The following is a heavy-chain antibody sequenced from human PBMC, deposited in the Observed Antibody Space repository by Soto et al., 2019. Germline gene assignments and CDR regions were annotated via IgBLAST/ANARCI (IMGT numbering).Heavy chain of an antibody. J-gene: IGHJ3*02. Sequence: QVQLVESGGGLVKPGGSLRLSCAASGFTFSDYYMSWIRQAPGKGLEWVSYISSSGSTIYYADSVKGRFTISRDNAKNTLYLQMNSLRAEDTAVYYCAKDLFYCSGGRCPDAFDIWGQGTMVTVSS. CDR2: ISSSGSTI. D-gene: IGHD2-15*01. CDR1: GFTFSDYY. V-gene: IGHV3-11*01. CDR3: AKDLFYCSGGRCPDAFDI.